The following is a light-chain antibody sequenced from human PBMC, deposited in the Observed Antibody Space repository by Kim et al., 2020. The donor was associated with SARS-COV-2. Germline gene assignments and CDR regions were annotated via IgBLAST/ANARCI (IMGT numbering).Light chain of an antibody. CDR2: GAS. CDR3: HQYNNWAPFT. CDR1: HNVSSN. J-gene: IGKJ3*01. Sequence: VERGALTCRASHNVSSNLAWYQQNPGQTPRLLIYGASTRATGIPARCSGSGSGTEFTLTISSLQSEDFAVYYCHQYNNWAPFTFGPGTKVDIK. V-gene: IGKV3-15*01.